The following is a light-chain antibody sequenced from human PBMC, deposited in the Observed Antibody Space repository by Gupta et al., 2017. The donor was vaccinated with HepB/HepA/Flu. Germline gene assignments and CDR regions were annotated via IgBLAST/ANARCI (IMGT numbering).Light chain of an antibody. Sequence: EIVMTQAPATLSVSSGERATLSCRASQSVSNNLAWYQHHPGQAPRLLIYCAYTRATGIPARFSGSGSGTEFTLTISSLESEDFAVYYCQQHNSWPLTFGGGTNVEIK. CDR1: QSVSNN. CDR2: CAY. J-gene: IGKJ4*01. V-gene: IGKV3-15*01. CDR3: QQHNSWPLT.